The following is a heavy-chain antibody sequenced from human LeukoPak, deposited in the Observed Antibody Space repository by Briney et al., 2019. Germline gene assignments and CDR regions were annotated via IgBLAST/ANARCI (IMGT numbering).Heavy chain of an antibody. V-gene: IGHV4-30-2*01. D-gene: IGHD5-18*01. Sequence: PSETLSLTCTVSGGSLSSGGYSWSWIRQPPGKGLEWIGYIYHSGSTYYNPSLKSRVTISVDRSKNQFSLKLSSVTAADTAVYYCASSGGYSYGPDYWGQGTLVTVSS. CDR1: GGSLSSGGYS. CDR3: ASSGGYSYGPDY. J-gene: IGHJ4*02. CDR2: IYHSGST.